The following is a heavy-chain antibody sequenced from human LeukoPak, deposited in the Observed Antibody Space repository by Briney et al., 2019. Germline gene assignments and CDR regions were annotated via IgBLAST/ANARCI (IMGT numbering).Heavy chain of an antibody. Sequence: GGSLRLSCVAPGFTFSSYAMTWVRQAPGKGLEWVSGISGSGSGTYYADSVKGRFTISRDNSKNTLYLQLNSLRAEDTAVYYCAKGYSSGWANWLDPWGQGTLVTVSS. V-gene: IGHV3-23*01. J-gene: IGHJ5*02. D-gene: IGHD6-19*01. CDR3: AKGYSSGWANWLDP. CDR1: GFTFSSYA. CDR2: ISGSGSGT.